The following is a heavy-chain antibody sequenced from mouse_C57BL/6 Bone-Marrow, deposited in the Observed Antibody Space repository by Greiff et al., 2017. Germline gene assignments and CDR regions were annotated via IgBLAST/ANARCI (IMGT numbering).Heavy chain of an antibody. CDR3: AKYYSNYGDYFDY. D-gene: IGHD2-5*01. CDR1: GYTFTSYW. V-gene: IGHV1-7*01. Sequence: QVQLQQSGAELAKPGASVKLSCKASGYTFTSYWMNWVKQRPGQGLEWIGYINPSSGYTKYNQKFKDKATLTADKSSSTAYMQLSSLTYEDSAVYYCAKYYSNYGDYFDYWGQGTTLTVSS. CDR2: INPSSGYT. J-gene: IGHJ2*01.